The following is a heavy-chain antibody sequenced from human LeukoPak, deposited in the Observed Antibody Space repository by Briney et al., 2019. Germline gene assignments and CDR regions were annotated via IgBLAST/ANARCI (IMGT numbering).Heavy chain of an antibody. V-gene: IGHV4-59*01. J-gene: IGHJ5*02. D-gene: IGHD3-10*01. CDR1: GGSLSSYY. CDR3: ARGHYLSGSYNWFDP. CDR2: IYYSGST. Sequence: SETLSLTCTVSGGSLSSYYWSWIRQPPGKGLEWIGYIYYSGSTNYNPSLKSRVTISLDTSKTQFSLKLSSVTAADTAVYYCARGHYLSGSYNWFDPWGQGTLVTVSS.